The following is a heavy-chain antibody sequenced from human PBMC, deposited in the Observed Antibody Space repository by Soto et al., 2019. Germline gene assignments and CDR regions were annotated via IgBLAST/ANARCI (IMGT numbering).Heavy chain of an antibody. J-gene: IGHJ5*02. V-gene: IGHV1-18*04. CDR3: ARERAGGYYSRAGNWFDP. D-gene: IGHD3-3*01. CDR1: GYTFTSYG. Sequence: QVQLVQSGAEVKKPGASVKVSCKASGYTFTSYGISWVRQAPGQGLEWMGWISAYNGNTNYAQKLQGRVTRTKDTPPSTAYMELRSLRSDDTAVYYCARERAGGYYSRAGNWFDPWGQGTLVTVSS. CDR2: ISAYNGNT.